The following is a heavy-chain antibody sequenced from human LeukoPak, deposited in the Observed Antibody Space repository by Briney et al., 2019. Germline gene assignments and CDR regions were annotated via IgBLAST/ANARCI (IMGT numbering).Heavy chain of an antibody. V-gene: IGHV3-23*01. CDR2: ISGSGGST. Sequence: PGGSLRLSCAASGFTFSSYAMSWVRQAPGKGLEWVSAISGSGGSTYYADSVKGRFTISRDNSKNTLYLQMNSLRAEDTAVYYCATDDYYENTPLGLDSFDIWGQGTMFTVSS. D-gene: IGHD3-22*01. CDR1: GFTFSSYA. CDR3: ATDDYYENTPLGLDSFDI. J-gene: IGHJ3*02.